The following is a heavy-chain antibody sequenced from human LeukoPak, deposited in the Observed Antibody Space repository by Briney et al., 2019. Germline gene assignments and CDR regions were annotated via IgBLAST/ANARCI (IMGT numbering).Heavy chain of an antibody. CDR3: ARGISGSGSYGHFDY. Sequence: SETLSLTCTVSGCSISGYYWSRIRQPAGKGLQWIGRMYTSGSTNYNPSLKSRVTMSVDTSKNQFSLRLSSVTAADTAIYYCARGISGSGSYGHFDYWGQGILVTVSS. CDR1: GCSISGYY. CDR2: MYTSGST. D-gene: IGHD1-26*01. J-gene: IGHJ4*02. V-gene: IGHV4-4*07.